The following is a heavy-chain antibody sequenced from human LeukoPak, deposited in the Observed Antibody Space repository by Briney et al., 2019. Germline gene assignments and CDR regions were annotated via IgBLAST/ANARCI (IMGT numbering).Heavy chain of an antibody. J-gene: IGHJ6*03. CDR2: ISGSGGST. CDR3: ARWEDYYYYMDV. V-gene: IGHV3-23*01. Sequence: GGTLRLSCAASGFTFSSYGMSWVRQAPGKGLEWVSAISGSGGSTYYADSVKGRFTISRDNSKNTLYLQMNSLRAEDTAVYYCARWEDYYYYMDVWGKGTTVTISS. D-gene: IGHD1-26*01. CDR1: GFTFSSYG.